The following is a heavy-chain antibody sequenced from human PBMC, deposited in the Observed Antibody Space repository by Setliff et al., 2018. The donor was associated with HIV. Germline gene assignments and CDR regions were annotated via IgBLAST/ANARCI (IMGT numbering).Heavy chain of an antibody. V-gene: IGHV4-31*03. Sequence: LSLTCTVSGDSINSGNYYWSWIRQHPGKGLEWIGYIYYSGSTYYSPSLKSRVPISEDTSKNQFSLKMRSVTAADTAVYYCATSPAGEILGSRPFYFDYWGQGTLVTVSS. CDR3: ATSPAGEILGSRPFYFDY. CDR2: IYYSGST. J-gene: IGHJ4*02. D-gene: IGHD3-10*01. CDR1: GDSINSGNYY.